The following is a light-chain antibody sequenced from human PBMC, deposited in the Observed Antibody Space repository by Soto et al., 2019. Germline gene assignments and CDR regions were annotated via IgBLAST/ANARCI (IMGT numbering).Light chain of an antibody. V-gene: IGKV1-39*01. CDR2: AAS. J-gene: IGKJ2*01. CDR3: QHTYTSPT. Sequence: IQVTQSPSSLSASEGDRVTITCRTSQNIFTYLNWYQQKPGEAPNLLIYAASTLQSGVPSRFSGSGSGTDFTLTINSLQPEDFASYYCQHTYTSPTFGQGTKLDIK. CDR1: QNIFTY.